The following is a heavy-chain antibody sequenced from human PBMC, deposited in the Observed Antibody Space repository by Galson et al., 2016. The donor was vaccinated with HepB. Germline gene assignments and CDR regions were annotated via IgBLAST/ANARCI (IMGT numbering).Heavy chain of an antibody. J-gene: IGHJ6*02. CDR3: ARGGLTAAGPEGRYSYHNYGMDV. V-gene: IGHV3-11*06. CDR2: ISSSGGYT. D-gene: IGHD6-13*01. CDR1: GFTFSDYY. Sequence: SLRLSCAASGFTFSDYYMSWIRQAPGKGLEWLSYISSSGGYTTYADSVKGRFTISRDNAKSSLYLQTNSLRAEDTAVYYCARGGLTAAGPEGRYSYHNYGMDVWGQGTTVTVSS.